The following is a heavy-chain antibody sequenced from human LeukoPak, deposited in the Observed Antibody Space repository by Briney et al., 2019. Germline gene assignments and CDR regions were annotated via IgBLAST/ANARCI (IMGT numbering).Heavy chain of an antibody. CDR1: GGSISSSSYY. V-gene: IGHV4-39*01. J-gene: IGHJ4*02. D-gene: IGHD2-15*01. CDR2: IYYSGTT. Sequence: SETLSLTCTVSGGSISSSSYYWGWIRQPPGKGLEWMRSIYYSGTTYYNPSLKSRVTISVDTSKNQFSLKLSSVTAADTAVYYCARHSEGVVVVAAVHFDYWGQGTLVTVSS. CDR3: ARHSEGVVVVAAVHFDY.